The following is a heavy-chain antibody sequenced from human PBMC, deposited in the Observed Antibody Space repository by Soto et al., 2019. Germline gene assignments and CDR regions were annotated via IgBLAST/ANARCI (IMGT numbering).Heavy chain of an antibody. CDR1: GYTFTSHD. D-gene: IGHD5-18*01. J-gene: IGHJ4*02. Sequence: QVQLMQSGGEVKKPGASVKVSCKASGYTFTSHDISWVRQAPGQGLEWVGWISTYSGKTNYAQSLQGRVTLTTDTSTSTAYMELRSLRSDDTAVYYCVRGGYMYGYDFWGQGTLVTVS. CDR3: VRGGYMYGYDF. V-gene: IGHV1-18*04. CDR2: ISTYSGKT.